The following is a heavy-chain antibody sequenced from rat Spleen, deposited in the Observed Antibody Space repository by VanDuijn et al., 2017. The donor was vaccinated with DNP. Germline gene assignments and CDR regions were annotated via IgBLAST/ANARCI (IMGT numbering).Heavy chain of an antibody. CDR2: ITPRGGTT. Sequence: EVLLVESDGGLVQPGRSLKLSCAVSGFTFSLYGMHWIRQAPTKGLEWVASITPRGGTTYYRDSVKGRFTISRDNAKSTLYLQMDSLRSEDTATYYCAGRPPPTRGPFDYWGQGVTVAVSS. D-gene: IGHD1-4*01. V-gene: IGHV5-19*01. J-gene: IGHJ2*01. CDR1: GFTFSLYG. CDR3: AGRPPPTRGPFDY.